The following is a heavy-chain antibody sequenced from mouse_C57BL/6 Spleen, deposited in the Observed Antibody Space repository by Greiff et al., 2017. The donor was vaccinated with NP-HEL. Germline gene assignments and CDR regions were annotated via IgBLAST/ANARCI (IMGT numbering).Heavy chain of an antibody. Sequence: QVQLKESGPELVKPGASVKLSCKASGYTFTSYDINWVKQRPGQGLEWIGWIYPRDGSTKYNEKFKGKATLTVDTSSSTAYMELHSLTSEDSAVYFCARTFNYYGSSFWYFDVWGTGTTVTVSS. CDR3: ARTFNYYGSSFWYFDV. V-gene: IGHV1-85*01. D-gene: IGHD1-1*01. CDR1: GYTFTSYD. CDR2: IYPRDGST. J-gene: IGHJ1*03.